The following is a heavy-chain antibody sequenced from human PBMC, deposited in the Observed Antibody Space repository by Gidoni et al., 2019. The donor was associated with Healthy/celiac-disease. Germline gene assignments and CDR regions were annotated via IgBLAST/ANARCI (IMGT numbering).Heavy chain of an antibody. CDR1: GFTFSSYA. CDR3: ARGGFDY. CDR2: ISYDGSNK. J-gene: IGHJ4*02. Sequence: QVQLVESGGGVVQPGRSLSLSCAASGFTFSSYAMHWVRQAPGKGLEWVAVISYDGSNKYYADSVKGRFTISRDNSKNTLYLQMNSLRAEDTAVYYCARGGFDYWGQGTLVTVSS. D-gene: IGHD3-16*01. V-gene: IGHV3-30-3*01.